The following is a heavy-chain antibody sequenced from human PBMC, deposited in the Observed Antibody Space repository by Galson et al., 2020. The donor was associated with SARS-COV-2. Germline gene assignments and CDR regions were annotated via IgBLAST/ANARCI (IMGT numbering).Heavy chain of an antibody. CDR2: IYPGDSDT. D-gene: IGHD3-10*01. CDR1: GDSFTSYY. V-gene: IGHV5-51*01. Sequence: GESLKISCKGSGDSFTSYYIGWVRQMPGKGLEWMGIIYPGDSDTIYSPSFQGQVTLSADRSVSTVYLQWSSLRPSDTAIYYCARHGAPGSYHYIDSWGQGTLVTVSS. CDR3: ARHGAPGSYHYIDS. J-gene: IGHJ4*02.